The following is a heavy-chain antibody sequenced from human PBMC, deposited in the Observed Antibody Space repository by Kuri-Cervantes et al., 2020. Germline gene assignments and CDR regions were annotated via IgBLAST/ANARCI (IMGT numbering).Heavy chain of an antibody. CDR3: ASSNSGLYFDY. J-gene: IGHJ4*02. CDR1: GGTFSSYA. V-gene: IGHV1-69*05. CDR2: IIPIFGTA. D-gene: IGHD3-10*01. Sequence: SGKVSCKAPGGTFSSYAISWVRQAPGQGLEWMGGIIPIFGTANYAQKFQGRVTITTDESTSTAYMELSSLRSEDTVVYYCASSNSGLYFDYWGQGTLVTVSS.